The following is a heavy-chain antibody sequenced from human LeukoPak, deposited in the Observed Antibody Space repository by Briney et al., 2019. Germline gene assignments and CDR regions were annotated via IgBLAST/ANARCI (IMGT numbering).Heavy chain of an antibody. J-gene: IGHJ6*03. D-gene: IGHD6-19*01. V-gene: IGHV1-8*01. CDR3: ARRAVGNSYYYSMDV. Sequence: GASVKVSCKASGYTFISYDLNWVRQVPGQGLEWMGWMNPNTGNTGCAQEFQGRVTITRNTSISTAFMELSSLRSEDTAVYYCARRAVGNSYYYSMDVWGKGTTVTVSS. CDR2: MNPNTGNT. CDR1: GYTFISYD.